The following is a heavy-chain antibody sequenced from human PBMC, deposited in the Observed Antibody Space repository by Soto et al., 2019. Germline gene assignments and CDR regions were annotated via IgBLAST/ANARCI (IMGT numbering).Heavy chain of an antibody. D-gene: IGHD3-22*01. CDR3: ARALYYYDSSGYYVYFDY. V-gene: IGHV4-59*01. Sequence: SETLSLTCTVSGGSISSYYWSWIRQPPGKGLEWIGYIYYSGSTNYNPSLKSRVTISVDTSKNQFSLKLSSVTAADTAVYYCARALYYYDSSGYYVYFDYWGQGTLVTVSS. CDR1: GGSISSYY. J-gene: IGHJ4*02. CDR2: IYYSGST.